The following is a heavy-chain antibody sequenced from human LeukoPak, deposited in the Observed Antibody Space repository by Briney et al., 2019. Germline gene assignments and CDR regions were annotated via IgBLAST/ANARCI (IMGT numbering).Heavy chain of an antibody. CDR2: IYTSGST. CDR3: AREWGGPDFWSGYQPPSDYYYYMDV. D-gene: IGHD3-3*01. J-gene: IGHJ6*03. V-gene: IGHV4-4*07. CDR1: GGSISSYY. Sequence: PSETLSLTCTVSGGSISSYYWSWIRQPAGKGLEWIGRIYTSGSTNYNPSLKSRVTMSVDTSKNQFSLKLSSVTAADTAVYYCAREWGGPDFWSGYQPPSDYYYYMDVWGKGTTVTVSS.